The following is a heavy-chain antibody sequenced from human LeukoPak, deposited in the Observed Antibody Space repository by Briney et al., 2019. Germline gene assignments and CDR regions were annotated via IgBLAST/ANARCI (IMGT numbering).Heavy chain of an antibody. Sequence: SQTLSLTCTVSGGSISSGGYYWSWIRQHPGEGLEWIGYIYYSGSTYCNPSLKSRVTISVDTSKNQFSLKLSSVTAADTAVYYCARGLNYDSRAFDIWGQGTMVTVSS. D-gene: IGHD3-22*01. CDR2: IYYSGST. CDR3: ARGLNYDSRAFDI. V-gene: IGHV4-31*03. CDR1: GGSISSGGYY. J-gene: IGHJ3*02.